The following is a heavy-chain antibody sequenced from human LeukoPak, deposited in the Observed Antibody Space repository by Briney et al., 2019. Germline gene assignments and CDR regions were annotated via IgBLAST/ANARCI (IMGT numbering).Heavy chain of an antibody. Sequence: SETLSLTCTASGGSISSYYWSWIRQPPGKGLEWIGYIYYSGNTNYNPSLKGRVTISVDTSKNRFSLRLSSVTAADTAVYYCAASNTAMVTYYFDYWGQGTLVTVSS. CDR1: GGSISSYY. CDR2: IYYSGNT. D-gene: IGHD5-18*01. J-gene: IGHJ4*02. V-gene: IGHV4-59*01. CDR3: AASNTAMVTYYFDY.